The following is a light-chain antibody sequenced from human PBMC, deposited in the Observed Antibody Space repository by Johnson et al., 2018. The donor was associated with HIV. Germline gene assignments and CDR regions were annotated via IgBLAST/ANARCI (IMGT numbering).Light chain of an antibody. CDR3: GTWDSSLSAAYV. CDR2: DNN. V-gene: IGLV1-51*01. CDR1: SSNIGRNY. Sequence: QSVLTQPPSVSAAPGQKVTISCSGSSSNIGRNYVSWYQQLPGTANKLLIFDNNKRPSGIPDRFSAPKSGTSATLAITRLHTADDADYYCGTWDSSLSAAYVFGTGTKVTVL. J-gene: IGLJ1*01.